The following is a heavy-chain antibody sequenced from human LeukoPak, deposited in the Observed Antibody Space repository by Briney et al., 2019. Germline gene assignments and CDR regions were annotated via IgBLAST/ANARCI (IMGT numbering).Heavy chain of an antibody. CDR1: GFTFNSYS. CDR3: ARGKTSRYYYYGMDV. Sequence: GGSLRLSCAASGFTFNSYSMNWVRQAPGKGLEWVSSISSSSSYIYYADSVKGRFTISRDNAKNSLYLQMNTLRAEDTALYYCARGKTSRYYYYGMDVWGQGTTVTVSS. J-gene: IGHJ6*02. V-gene: IGHV3-21*04. CDR2: ISSSSSYI.